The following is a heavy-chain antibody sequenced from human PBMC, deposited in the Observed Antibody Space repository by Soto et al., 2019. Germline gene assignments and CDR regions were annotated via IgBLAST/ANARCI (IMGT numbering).Heavy chain of an antibody. Sequence: QVQLVQSGAEVKKPGASVKVSCKASGYTFTSYYMHWVRQAPGQGLEWMGVINPSGGSTDYAQKFQGRVTMTRDTSTSTVYMDLSSLRSEDTAVFYCAREGNGYNPGPSVDFDYWGQGTLVTVSS. D-gene: IGHD5-12*01. CDR2: INPSGGST. CDR1: GYTFTSYY. V-gene: IGHV1-46*01. J-gene: IGHJ4*02. CDR3: AREGNGYNPGPSVDFDY.